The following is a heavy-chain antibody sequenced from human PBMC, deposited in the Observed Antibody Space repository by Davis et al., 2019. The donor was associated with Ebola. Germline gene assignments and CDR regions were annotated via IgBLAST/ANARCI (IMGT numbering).Heavy chain of an antibody. CDR3: ARGPAGVVIARKSWFDP. D-gene: IGHD2-21*01. V-gene: IGHV1-3*01. CDR2: INAGNGDT. CDR1: GYTFTNYA. J-gene: IGHJ5*02. Sequence: ASVKVSCKTSGYTFTNYAIHWVRQAPGQRLEWMGWINAGNGDTKYSQKFQGRVTITRDTPASTAYMELSNLRSEDTAVYYCARGPAGVVIARKSWFDPWGQGTLVTVSS.